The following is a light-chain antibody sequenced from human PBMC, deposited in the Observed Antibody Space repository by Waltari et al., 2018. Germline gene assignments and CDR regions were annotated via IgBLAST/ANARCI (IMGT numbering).Light chain of an antibody. J-gene: IGLJ2*01. CDR3: GTWDNTLSAV. CDR1: ASNLGNRY. CDR2: GND. V-gene: IGLV1-51*02. Sequence: QSVLTQPPSVSAAPGPQVTISCSGSASNLGNRYVSWYQQVPGAAPKVLIYGNDKRTTGIPDRFSGSKSGTSATLDITGLQTGDEADYYCGTWDNTLSAVFGGGTKVTVL.